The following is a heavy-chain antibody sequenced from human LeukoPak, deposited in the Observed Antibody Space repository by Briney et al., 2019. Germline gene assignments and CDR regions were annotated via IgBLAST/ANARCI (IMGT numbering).Heavy chain of an antibody. CDR3: AKLPGRAADY. V-gene: IGHV3-23*01. CDR1: GFTFSNYA. Sequence: GGSLRLSCAASGFTFSNYAMSWVRQAPGKELEWVSGISDSGGGTYYADSVKGRFTISRDNSKNTLYLQMNSLRAEDTAVYYCAKLPGRAADYWGQGTLVTVSS. J-gene: IGHJ4*02. CDR2: ISDSGGGT.